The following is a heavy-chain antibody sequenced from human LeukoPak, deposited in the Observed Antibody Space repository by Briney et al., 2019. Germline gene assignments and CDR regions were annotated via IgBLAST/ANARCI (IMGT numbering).Heavy chain of an antibody. V-gene: IGHV3-23*01. CDR1: GFTFSSYA. D-gene: IGHD3-22*01. Sequence: GGSLRLSCAASGFTFSSYAMSWVRQAPEKGLEWVSAISGSGGSTYCADSVKGRFTISRDNSKKTLYLQMNSLRAEDTAVYYCAKGEYYYDSSGYSIGFWGQGTLVTVSS. CDR3: AKGEYYYDSSGYSIGF. J-gene: IGHJ4*02. CDR2: ISGSGGST.